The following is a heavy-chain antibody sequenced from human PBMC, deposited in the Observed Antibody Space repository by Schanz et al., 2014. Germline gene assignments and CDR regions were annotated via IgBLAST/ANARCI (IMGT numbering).Heavy chain of an antibody. CDR1: GFTFSSYG. CDR3: ARDHTTESYYSAWPPIDY. Sequence: QVQLVESGGGVVQPGRSLRLSCAASGFTFSSYGMHWVRQAPGKGLEWVAVIWYDGSNKYYADSVKGRFTISRDNSKNTLFLQMNSLRAEDTAVYYCARDHTTESYYSAWPPIDYWGQGTLLTVSS. CDR2: IWYDGSNK. J-gene: IGHJ4*02. V-gene: IGHV3-33*01. D-gene: IGHD1-26*01.